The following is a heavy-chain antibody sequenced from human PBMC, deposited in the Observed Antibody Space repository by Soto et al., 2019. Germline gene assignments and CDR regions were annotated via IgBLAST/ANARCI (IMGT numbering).Heavy chain of an antibody. D-gene: IGHD2-15*01. CDR2: ISWDGGST. J-gene: IGHJ4*02. V-gene: IGHV3-43*01. CDR3: AKEGGIIGLYYFDY. Sequence: EVQLVESGGVVVQPGGSLRLSCAASGFTFDDYTMHWVRQAPGKGLEWVSLISWDGGSTYYADSVKGRFTISRDNSKNSLYLQMNSLRTEDTALYYCAKEGGIIGLYYFDYWGQGTLVTVSS. CDR1: GFTFDDYT.